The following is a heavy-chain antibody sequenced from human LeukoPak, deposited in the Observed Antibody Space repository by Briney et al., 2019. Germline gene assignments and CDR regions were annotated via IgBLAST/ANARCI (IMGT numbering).Heavy chain of an antibody. Sequence: SETLSLTCTVSGGSIGSGGYYWSWIRQPPGKGLEWIGYIYTSGSPNYNPSLKSRVTISVDTSKNQFSLRLSSVTAADTAVYYCAGSGYDWFDPWGQGTLVTVSS. CDR1: GGSIGSGGYY. V-gene: IGHV4-61*08. CDR2: IYTSGSP. J-gene: IGHJ5*02. CDR3: AGSGYDWFDP. D-gene: IGHD5-12*01.